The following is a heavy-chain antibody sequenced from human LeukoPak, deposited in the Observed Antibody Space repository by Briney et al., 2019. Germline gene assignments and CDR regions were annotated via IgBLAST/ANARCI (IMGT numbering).Heavy chain of an antibody. D-gene: IGHD4-17*01. Sequence: GGSLRLSCAASGFTFDDYGMSWVRQAPGKGLEWVSGINWNGGSTGYADSVKGRFTISRDNAKNSLYLQMNSLRAEDTALYYCARSLDYGGYPRYFDYWGQGTLVTVSS. J-gene: IGHJ4*02. V-gene: IGHV3-20*04. CDR3: ARSLDYGGYPRYFDY. CDR1: GFTFDDYG. CDR2: INWNGGST.